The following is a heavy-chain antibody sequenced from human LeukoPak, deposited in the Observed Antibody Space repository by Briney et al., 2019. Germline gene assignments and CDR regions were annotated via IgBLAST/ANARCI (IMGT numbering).Heavy chain of an antibody. J-gene: IGHJ5*02. D-gene: IGHD6-19*01. V-gene: IGHV3-30*04. CDR1: GFTFSSYA. Sequence: PGRSLRLSCAASGFTFSSYAMHWVRQAPGKGLEWVAAISYDGSNKYYADSVKGRFTISRDNSKNTLYLQMNSLRAEDTAVYYCARDQEQWLARSLGFFDPWGQGTLVTVSS. CDR2: ISYDGSNK. CDR3: ARDQEQWLARSLGFFDP.